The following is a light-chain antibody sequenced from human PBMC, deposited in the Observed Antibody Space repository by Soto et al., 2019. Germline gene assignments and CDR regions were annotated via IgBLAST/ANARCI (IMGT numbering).Light chain of an antibody. V-gene: IGKV3-11*01. CDR2: DAS. Sequence: EIVLTQSPATLSLSPGERATLSCRASQSVSSYLAWYQQKPGQAPRLLIYDASNRATGIPARFSGSRSGTDFTLTLSSLEPEDFAFYYCQPRSNWLTFGGGTKVEIK. CDR1: QSVSSY. CDR3: QPRSNWLT. J-gene: IGKJ4*01.